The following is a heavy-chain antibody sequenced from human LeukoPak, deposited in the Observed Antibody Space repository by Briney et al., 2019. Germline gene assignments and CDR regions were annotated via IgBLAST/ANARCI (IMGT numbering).Heavy chain of an antibody. D-gene: IGHD5-18*01. CDR3: ARARGASYGLFDY. Sequence: GGSLRLSCAASGITFSSHWMLWVRQAPGKGLVWVSRINGEGLSTSYADSVQGRFTISRDNAKNTLYLQMNSLRAEDTAVYYCARARGASYGLFDYWGQGTLVTVSS. CDR2: INGEGLST. V-gene: IGHV3-74*01. CDR1: GITFSSHW. J-gene: IGHJ4*02.